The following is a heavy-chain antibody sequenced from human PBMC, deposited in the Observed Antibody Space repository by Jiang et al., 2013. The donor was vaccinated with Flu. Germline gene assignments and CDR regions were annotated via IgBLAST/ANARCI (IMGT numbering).Heavy chain of an antibody. V-gene: IGHV3-23*01. CDR3: AKELSSTSALYYYGMDV. Sequence: EWVSAISGSGGSTYYADSVKGRFTISRDNSKNTLYLQMNSLRAEDTAVYYCAKELSSTSALYYYGMDVWGQGTTVTVSS. J-gene: IGHJ6*02. D-gene: IGHD2-2*01. CDR2: ISGSGGST.